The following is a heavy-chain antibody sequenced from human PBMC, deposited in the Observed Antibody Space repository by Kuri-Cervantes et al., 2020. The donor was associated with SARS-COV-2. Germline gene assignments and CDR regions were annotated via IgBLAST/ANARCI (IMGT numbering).Heavy chain of an antibody. J-gene: IGHJ6*02. CDR1: GGTFSQFA. CDR2: INPNSGGT. Sequence: ASVKVSCKASGGTFSQFAISWVRQAPGQGLEWMGWINPNSGGTNYAQKFQGRVTMTRDTSISTAYMELSRLRSDDTAVYYCAEGPPYGMDVWGQGTTVTVSS. CDR3: AEGPPYGMDV. V-gene: IGHV1-2*02.